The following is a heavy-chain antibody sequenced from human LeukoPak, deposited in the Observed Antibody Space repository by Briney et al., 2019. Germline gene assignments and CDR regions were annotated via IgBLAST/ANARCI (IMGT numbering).Heavy chain of an antibody. J-gene: IGHJ4*02. CDR1: GYTFTSYD. CDR3: ARDQEGFDY. V-gene: IGHV1-46*01. Sequence: ASAKVSCKASGYTFTSYDISWVRQAPGQGLEWMGMIYPRDGSTSYAQKFQGRVTVTRDTSTSTVHMELSGLRSEDTAVYYCARDQEGFDYWGQGTLVTVSS. CDR2: IYPRDGST.